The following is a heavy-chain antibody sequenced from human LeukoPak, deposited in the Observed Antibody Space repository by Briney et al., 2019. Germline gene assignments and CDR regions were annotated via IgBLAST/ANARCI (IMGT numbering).Heavy chain of an antibody. Sequence: ASVKVSCKASGFTFTSNYMHWVRQAPGQGLEWIGIINPSGGSTSYAQKFQGRVTMTRDTSTSTVYMELSSLRSEDTAVYYCASSSSWYSEYFQHWGQGTLVTVSS. CDR2: INPSGGST. CDR1: GFTFTSNY. CDR3: ASSSSWYSEYFQH. D-gene: IGHD6-13*01. V-gene: IGHV1-46*01. J-gene: IGHJ1*01.